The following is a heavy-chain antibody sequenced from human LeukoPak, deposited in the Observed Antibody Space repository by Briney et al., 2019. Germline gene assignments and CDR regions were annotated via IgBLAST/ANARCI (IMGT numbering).Heavy chain of an antibody. Sequence: PGGSLRLSCAASGFTFSSYAMSWLRQAPGKGLEWFSAISGSGGSTYYADSVKGRFTISRDNSKNTLYLQMNSLRAEDTAVYYCAKASAMVVVVSKHFDYWGQGTLVTVSS. D-gene: IGHD3-22*01. CDR1: GFTFSSYA. V-gene: IGHV3-23*01. J-gene: IGHJ4*02. CDR3: AKASAMVVVVSKHFDY. CDR2: ISGSGGST.